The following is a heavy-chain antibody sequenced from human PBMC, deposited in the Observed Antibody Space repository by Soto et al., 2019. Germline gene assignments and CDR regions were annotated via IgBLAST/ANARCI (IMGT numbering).Heavy chain of an antibody. CDR2: IYYTGMT. D-gene: IGHD6-25*01. Sequence: QLQLQESGPGLVKPSETLSLTCTVSGTSISSSDYYWGWIRQPPGKGLEWITSIYYTGMTYYNPSLKNRVTISGDRSKHQLSLKLNAVTAADRAVYYCATGRSSSNGYRQFDYLGQGTLVTVSS. CDR3: ATGRSSSNGYRQFDY. CDR1: GTSISSSDYY. V-gene: IGHV4-39*01. J-gene: IGHJ4*02.